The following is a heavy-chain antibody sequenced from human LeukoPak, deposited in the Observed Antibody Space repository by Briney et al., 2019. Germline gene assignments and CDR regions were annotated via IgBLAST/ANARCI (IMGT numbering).Heavy chain of an antibody. D-gene: IGHD6-13*01. CDR1: GFTFSSYA. Sequence: PGGSLRLSCAASGFTFSSYAMSWVRQAPGKGLEWVSAISGSGGSTYYADSVKGRFTISKDNSKNTLYLQMNSLRAEDTAVYYCANPSIAAAGSFDYWGQGTLVTVSS. CDR2: ISGSGGST. J-gene: IGHJ4*02. V-gene: IGHV3-23*01. CDR3: ANPSIAAAGSFDY.